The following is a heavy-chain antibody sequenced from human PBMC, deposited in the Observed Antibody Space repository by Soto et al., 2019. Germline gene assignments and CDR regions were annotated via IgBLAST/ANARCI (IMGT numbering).Heavy chain of an antibody. CDR1: GFTFSDYY. CDR3: ARDYYGSGSYTPARYFDY. J-gene: IGHJ4*02. CDR2: ISSSGSTI. Sequence: GGSLRLSCAASGFTFSDYYMSWIRQAPGKGLEWVSYISSSGSTIYYADSVKGRFTISRDNAKNSLYLQMNSLRAEDTAVYYCARDYYGSGSYTPARYFDYWGQGTLVTVSS. D-gene: IGHD3-10*01. V-gene: IGHV3-11*01.